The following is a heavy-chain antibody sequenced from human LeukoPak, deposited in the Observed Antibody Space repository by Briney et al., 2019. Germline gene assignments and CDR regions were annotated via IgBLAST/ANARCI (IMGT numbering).Heavy chain of an antibody. Sequence: ASVKVSCKTSGYTFNDYGISWVRQAPGQGLEWMGWISGYNGNTNYAQKLQGRVTMTTDTSTSTAYMELRSLRSDDTAVYYCARDYYDSSGYYYFDYWGQGTLVTVSS. V-gene: IGHV1-18*01. CDR1: GYTFNDYG. D-gene: IGHD3-22*01. CDR2: ISGYNGNT. CDR3: ARDYYDSSGYYYFDY. J-gene: IGHJ4*02.